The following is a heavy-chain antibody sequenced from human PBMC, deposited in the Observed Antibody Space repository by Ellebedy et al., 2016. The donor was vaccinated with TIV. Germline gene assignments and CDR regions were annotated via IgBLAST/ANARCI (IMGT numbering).Heavy chain of an antibody. V-gene: IGHV4-39*01. CDR2: FYYPENT. J-gene: IGHJ4*02. CDR3: VRRLGARPPSD. Sequence: SETLSLTXTVSGGSISGSTYFWGWIRQPPGKGLEWIGSFYYPENTYYNPSLKSRVTISVDTSKKQVSLKVRSVTATDTAVYYCVRRLGARPPSDWGQGTLVTVSS. D-gene: IGHD1-26*01. CDR1: GGSISGSTYF.